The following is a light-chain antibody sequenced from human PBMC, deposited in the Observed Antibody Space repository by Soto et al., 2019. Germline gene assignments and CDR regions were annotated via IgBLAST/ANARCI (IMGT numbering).Light chain of an antibody. J-gene: IGKJ5*01. CDR2: DAS. Sequence: EIVMTQSPATLSVSPGERATLSCRASQSVSSNLAWYQQKPGQAPRLLIYDASTRATGIPARFSGSGSGTEFTLTITSLQSEDFAVFYCQQYNNWPPITFGQGTLLEIK. CDR1: QSVSSN. CDR3: QQYNNWPPIT. V-gene: IGKV3D-15*01.